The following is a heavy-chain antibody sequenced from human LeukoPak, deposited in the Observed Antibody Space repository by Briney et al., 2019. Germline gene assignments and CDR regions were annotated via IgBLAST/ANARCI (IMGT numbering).Heavy chain of an antibody. Sequence: PGGSLRLSCVGSGFTFSSYSMNWVRQAPGKGLEWVSYISGTSNTIYYADSVKGRFTISRDNAKNSLYLQMNSLRAEDTAVYYCARNMVRGVNELDYWGQGTLVTVSS. CDR3: ARNMVRGVNELDY. J-gene: IGHJ4*02. CDR1: GFTFSSYS. D-gene: IGHD3-10*01. CDR2: ISGTSNTI. V-gene: IGHV3-48*04.